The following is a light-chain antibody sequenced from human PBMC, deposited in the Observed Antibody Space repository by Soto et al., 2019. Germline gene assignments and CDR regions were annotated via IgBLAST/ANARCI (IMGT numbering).Light chain of an antibody. CDR2: AAS. J-gene: IGKJ1*01. CDR3: IQHNSYPPT. Sequence: DIQMTQSPSSLSASVGDRVTITCRSSQGIRNDLGWYQQKPGKAPKRLMYAASSLQSGVPSRFSGSGYGKEFPLPISTVQPEGLETYYCIQHNSYPPTFGQGTKVDIK. CDR1: QGIRND. V-gene: IGKV1-17*01.